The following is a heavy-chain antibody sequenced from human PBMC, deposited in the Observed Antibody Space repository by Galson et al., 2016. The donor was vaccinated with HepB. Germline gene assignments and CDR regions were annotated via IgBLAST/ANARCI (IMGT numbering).Heavy chain of an antibody. D-gene: IGHD3-3*01. CDR3: ARRPITNFGVVRRNLYYGMDV. CDR2: IFNTGGT. CDR1: GDSINSTHW. J-gene: IGHJ6*02. Sequence: SETLSLTCAVSGDSINSTHWWTWVRQSPSKGLEWIGEIFNTGGTNYNPSLNSRVTISVDKTKNQFSLKLSSVTASDTAAYYCARRPITNFGVVRRNLYYGMDVWGQGTTVTVSS. V-gene: IGHV4-4*02.